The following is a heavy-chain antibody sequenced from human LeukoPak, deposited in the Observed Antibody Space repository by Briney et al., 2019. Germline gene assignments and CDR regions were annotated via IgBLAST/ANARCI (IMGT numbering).Heavy chain of an antibody. D-gene: IGHD4-17*01. CDR3: ARRGYGDYAPFDY. V-gene: IGHV3-66*04. Sequence: TGGSLRLSCAASGFTVSSNYMSWVRQAPGKGLEWVSLIYSGDTTYYADSVKGRFTISRDNSKNTLYLQMNSLRADDTALYYCARRGYGDYAPFDYWGQGTLVTVSS. J-gene: IGHJ4*02. CDR1: GFTVSSNY. CDR2: IYSGDTT.